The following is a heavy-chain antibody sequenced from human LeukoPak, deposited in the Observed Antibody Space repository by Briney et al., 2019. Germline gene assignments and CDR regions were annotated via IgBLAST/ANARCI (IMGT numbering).Heavy chain of an antibody. V-gene: IGHV3-21*01. Sequence: GGSLRLSCAASGFTVSSNYMNWVRQTPGKGLEWVSSISSSSSYIYYADSVKGRFTISRDNAKNSLYLQMNSLRAEDTAVYYCAKGELTVDYWGQGTLVTVSS. D-gene: IGHD1-7*01. CDR3: AKGELTVDY. J-gene: IGHJ4*02. CDR2: ISSSSSYI. CDR1: GFTVSSNY.